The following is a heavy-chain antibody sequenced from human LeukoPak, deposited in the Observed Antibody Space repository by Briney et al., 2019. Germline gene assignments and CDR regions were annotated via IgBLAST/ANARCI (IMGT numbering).Heavy chain of an antibody. CDR1: GFNFEDYT. CDR3: TKGSNTWPSLFDY. J-gene: IGHJ4*02. V-gene: IGHV3-43*01. Sequence: GGSLRLSCAASGFNFEDYTMLWVRQTPGKGLEWVSLINWDGGSTYYADSVKGRFAISRDNNKNSLYLQMTSLRTEDTALYYCTKGSNTWPSLFDYWGQGTLVTVSS. D-gene: IGHD2-2*02. CDR2: INWDGGST.